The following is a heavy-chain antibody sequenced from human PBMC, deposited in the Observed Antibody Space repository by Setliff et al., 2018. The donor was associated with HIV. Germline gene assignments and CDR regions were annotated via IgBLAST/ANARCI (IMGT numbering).Heavy chain of an antibody. J-gene: IGHJ3*02. CDR1: GFTFSDYS. V-gene: IGHV3-48*01. CDR3: ARDTMWAFDI. D-gene: IGHD3-10*02. CDR2: IGGRFDT. Sequence: PGGSLRLSCAASGFTFSDYSMNWVRQASGKGLEWVSFIGGRFDTYYADSVKGRFTISRDNAKKSLYLQMNSLRADDTAVYYCARDTMWAFDIWGQGTLVTVSS.